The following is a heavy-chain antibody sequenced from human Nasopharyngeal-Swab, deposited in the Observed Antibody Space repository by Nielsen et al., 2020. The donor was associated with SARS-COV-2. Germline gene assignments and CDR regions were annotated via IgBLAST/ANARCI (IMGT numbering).Heavy chain of an antibody. CDR2: IYYSGNT. Sequence: SETLSLTCTVSGGSISSYYWNWIRQPPGKGLEWIGFIYYSGNTNYNPSLKSRVTISVATSKDQFSLKLSSVTAAGTAVYYCAREAPQTARDYSYYAMDVWGQGTTVTVSS. V-gene: IGHV4-59*01. J-gene: IGHJ6*02. CDR1: GGSISSYY. CDR3: AREAPQTARDYSYYAMDV. D-gene: IGHD2-21*02.